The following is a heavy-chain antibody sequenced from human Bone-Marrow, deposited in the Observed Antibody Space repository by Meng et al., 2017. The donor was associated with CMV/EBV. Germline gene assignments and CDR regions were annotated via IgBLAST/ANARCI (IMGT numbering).Heavy chain of an antibody. CDR1: GGTFSNYA. V-gene: IGHV1-69*10. D-gene: IGHD3-10*01. CDR2: ILPIFALA. J-gene: IGHJ6*02. CDR3: ARAPLEQPSWFYYYYYGMDV. Sequence: SVKVSCKASGGTFSNYAISWVRQAPGQGLEWMGGILPIFALAKYAQNFQGRVTITADRSTSTAYMELSSLRSEDTAVYYCARAPLEQPSWFYYYYYGMDVWGQGTTVTVSS.